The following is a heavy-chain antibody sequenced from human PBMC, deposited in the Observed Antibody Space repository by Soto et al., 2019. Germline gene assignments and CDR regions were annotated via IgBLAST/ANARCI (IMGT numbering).Heavy chain of an antibody. CDR3: SRGGTGRLPYYYYGLDV. V-gene: IGHV3-15*07. CDR2: IKTKTEGGTT. J-gene: IGHJ6*02. Sequence: EEQLVESGGGLVKPGGSLRLSCAASGVTFTNAWMNWVRQAPGKGLEWVGRIKTKTEGGTTDYGAPVTGRFTISRDDSKNTLYLQMNSLKTEDSAVYYCSRGGTGRLPYYYYGLDVWGQGTTVTVSS. CDR1: GVTFTNAW. D-gene: IGHD1-1*01.